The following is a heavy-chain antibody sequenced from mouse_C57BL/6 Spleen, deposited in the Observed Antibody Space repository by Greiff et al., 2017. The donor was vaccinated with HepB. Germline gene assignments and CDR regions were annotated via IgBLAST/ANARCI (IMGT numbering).Heavy chain of an antibody. CDR1: GYAFSSSW. V-gene: IGHV1-82*01. D-gene: IGHD1-1*01. Sequence: VKLQQSGPELVKPGASVKISCKASGYAFSSSWMNWVKQRPGKGLEWIGRIYPGDGDTNYNGKFKDKATLNADKSSSTAYMQLSSLTSEDSAVYFCARGPFYYGSSWYFDVWGTGTTVTVSS. CDR3: ARGPFYYGSSWYFDV. J-gene: IGHJ1*03. CDR2: IYPGDGDT.